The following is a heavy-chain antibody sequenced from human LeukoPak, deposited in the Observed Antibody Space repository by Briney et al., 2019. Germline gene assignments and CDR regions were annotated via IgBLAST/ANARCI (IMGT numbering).Heavy chain of an antibody. CDR3: ARVMRGYSSSWYYYYYYYMDV. D-gene: IGHD6-13*01. J-gene: IGHJ6*03. CDR2: MNPNSGNT. V-gene: IGHV1-8*03. Sequence: AAVQVSCKASRYTLTSYGICWVRQAPGQGLAWMGWMNPNSGNTGCAQKFQGRVTITRNTSISTAYMELSSLRSEDTAVYYCARVMRGYSSSWYYYYYYYMDVWGKGTTVTVSS. CDR1: RYTLTSYG.